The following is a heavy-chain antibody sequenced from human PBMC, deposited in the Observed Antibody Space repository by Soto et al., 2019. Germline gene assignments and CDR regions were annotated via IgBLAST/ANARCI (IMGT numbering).Heavy chain of an antibody. J-gene: IGHJ4*02. Sequence: GESLKISCKGSGYSFTNYWIGWVRQMPGKGLEWMAIIYPGDSGTRYSPSFQGQVTISADKSISTAYLQWSSLKASDTAIYYCARHRSYCSTTSCPIDYWGLGTLVTV. D-gene: IGHD2-2*01. CDR1: GYSFTNYW. CDR3: ARHRSYCSTTSCPIDY. CDR2: IYPGDSGT. V-gene: IGHV5-51*01.